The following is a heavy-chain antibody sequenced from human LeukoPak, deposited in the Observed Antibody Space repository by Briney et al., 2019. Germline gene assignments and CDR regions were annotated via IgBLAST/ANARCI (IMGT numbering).Heavy chain of an antibody. Sequence: SGGSLRLSCAASGFTFSSYRMNWVRQAPGTGLEWVSSISSSSSYIYYADSVKGRFTISRDNAKNSLYLQMNSLRAEDTAVYYCAKGGRGMTTVTSDAFDIWGQGTMVTVSS. D-gene: IGHD4-17*01. CDR1: GFTFSSYR. CDR3: AKGGRGMTTVTSDAFDI. V-gene: IGHV3-21*04. CDR2: ISSSSSYI. J-gene: IGHJ3*02.